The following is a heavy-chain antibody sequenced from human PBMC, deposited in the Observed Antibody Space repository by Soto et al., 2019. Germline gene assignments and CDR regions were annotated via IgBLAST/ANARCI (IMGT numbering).Heavy chain of an antibody. CDR1: GYTFTSYG. Sequence: ASVKVSCKASGYTFTSYGISWVRQASGQVLERMGWISAYNGNTNYAQKLQGRVTMTTDTYTSTAYMQLRSLRSDDTAVYYCAKWDTDMVVQKYYYHYGMDVWG. D-gene: IGHD5-18*01. J-gene: IGHJ6*02. V-gene: IGHV1-18*04. CDR3: AKWDTDMVVQKYYYHYGMDV. CDR2: ISAYNGNT.